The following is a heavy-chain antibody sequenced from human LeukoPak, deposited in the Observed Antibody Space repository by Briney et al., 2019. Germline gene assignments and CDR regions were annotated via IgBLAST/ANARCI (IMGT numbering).Heavy chain of an antibody. J-gene: IGHJ6*02. V-gene: IGHV4-39*07. CDR1: GGSISSSSYY. Sequence: SEPLSLLCTVSGGSISSSSYYWGWIRQPPGEGLEWIVSIYYSGSTYYNPSLKSRVTISVDTSKNQFSLKLSSVTAADTAVYYCARGNFDIVVVPAATYYYYYGMDVWGQGTTVTVSS. D-gene: IGHD2-2*01. CDR2: IYYSGST. CDR3: ARGNFDIVVVPAATYYYYYGMDV.